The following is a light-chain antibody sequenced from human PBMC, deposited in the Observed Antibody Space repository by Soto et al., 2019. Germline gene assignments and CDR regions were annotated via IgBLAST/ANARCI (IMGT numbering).Light chain of an antibody. V-gene: IGKV1-27*01. CDR3: QQLLSYPIT. Sequence: IQLTQSPSSLSASVGDRVTITCRASQGIDNYLAWYQQKPGKAPKLLIYAASTLQSGVPSRFTGSGSGTDFTLTISSLQPEDAATYYCQQLLSYPITFGQGTRLEIK. CDR1: QGIDNY. CDR2: AAS. J-gene: IGKJ5*01.